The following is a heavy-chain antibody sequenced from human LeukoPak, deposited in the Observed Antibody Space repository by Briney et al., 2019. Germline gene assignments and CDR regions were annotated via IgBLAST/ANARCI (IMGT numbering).Heavy chain of an antibody. D-gene: IGHD6-13*01. Sequence: PSETLSLTCTVSGGSISSYYWSWIRQPPEKGLEWIGYIYYSGSTNYNPSLKSRVTISVDTSKNQFSLKLSSVTAADTAVYYCARHPSGSSWIRAAFDIWGQGTMVTVSS. V-gene: IGHV4-59*08. J-gene: IGHJ3*02. CDR3: ARHPSGSSWIRAAFDI. CDR1: GGSISSYY. CDR2: IYYSGST.